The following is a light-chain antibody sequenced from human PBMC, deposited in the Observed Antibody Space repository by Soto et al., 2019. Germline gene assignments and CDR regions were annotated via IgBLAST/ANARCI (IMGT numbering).Light chain of an antibody. CDR2: EVS. CDR3: SSYAGSNNFV. V-gene: IGLV2-8*01. J-gene: IGLJ1*01. Sequence: QSALTQPPSASGSPGQSVTISCTGTSSDVGGYNYVSWYQQHPGKAPKLMISEVSKRPSGVPDRFSGSKSGNTASLTVSGLQAEDEADYYCSSYAGSNNFVFGTGTKLTV. CDR1: SSDVGGYNY.